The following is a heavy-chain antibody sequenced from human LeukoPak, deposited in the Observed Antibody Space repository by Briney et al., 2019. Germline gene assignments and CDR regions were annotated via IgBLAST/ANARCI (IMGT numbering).Heavy chain of an antibody. Sequence: PGGSLRLSCAASGFTFSRYWMTWVRQAPGKGLEWVANIKEDGSEKNYVDSMKGRFTISRDNAKNSLYLQMNTLRAEDTAVYYCARYYYNDNGYPEDAFDIWGQGTMVTVSS. CDR1: GFTFSRYW. V-gene: IGHV3-7*01. D-gene: IGHD3-22*01. CDR3: ARYYYNDNGYPEDAFDI. CDR2: IKEDGSEK. J-gene: IGHJ3*02.